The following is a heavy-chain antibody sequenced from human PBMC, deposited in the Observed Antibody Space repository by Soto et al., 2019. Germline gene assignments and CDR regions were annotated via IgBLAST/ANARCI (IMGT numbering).Heavy chain of an antibody. V-gene: IGHV3-23*01. Sequence: EVHLLESGGGLVQPGGSLRLSCAVSGFTFSNYAMNWVRQAPGKGLEWVSVISDSGDSTYYADSVKGRFTISRDKSKNTLYLHMNSLTAEDTAVYYCAKDGFSRSGKYYFDHWGQGTLVTVSS. CDR2: ISDSGDST. CDR1: GFTFSNYA. D-gene: IGHD3-10*01. CDR3: AKDGFSRSGKYYFDH. J-gene: IGHJ4*02.